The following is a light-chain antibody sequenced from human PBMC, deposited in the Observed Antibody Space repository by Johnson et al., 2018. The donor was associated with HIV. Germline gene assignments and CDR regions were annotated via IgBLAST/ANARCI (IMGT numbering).Light chain of an antibody. CDR1: ISTIGNND. V-gene: IGLV1-51*01. CDR3: GTWDSSLSAGV. J-gene: IGLJ1*01. Sequence: SVLTQPPSVSAAPGQKVTISCSGSISTIGNNDVSWYRHLPGTAPKLLIYDNYKRPSGIPDRFSGSKSGTSATLGITGLQTGDEADYYCGTWDSSLSAGVFGTGTKVTVL. CDR2: DNY.